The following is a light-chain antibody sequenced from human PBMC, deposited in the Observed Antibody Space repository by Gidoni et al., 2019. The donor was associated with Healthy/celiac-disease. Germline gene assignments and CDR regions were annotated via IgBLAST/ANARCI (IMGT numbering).Light chain of an antibody. CDR3: QQYYSYPPYT. CDR2: AAS. CDR1: QGISSY. V-gene: IGKV1-8*01. J-gene: IGKJ2*01. Sequence: AIRMTQSPSSFSASTGDRVTITCRASQGISSYLSWYQQKPGKAPKLLIYAASTLQSGVPSRFSGIGSGTDFTLTISCLQSEDFSTYYCQQYYSYPPYTCGQGTKLEIK.